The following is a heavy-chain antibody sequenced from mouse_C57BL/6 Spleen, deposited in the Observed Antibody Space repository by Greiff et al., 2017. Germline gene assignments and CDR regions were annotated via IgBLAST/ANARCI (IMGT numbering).Heavy chain of an antibody. CDR2: IDPSDSDT. V-gene: IGHV1-69*02. D-gene: IGHD2-1*01. J-gene: IGHJ3*01. CDR1: GYTFTSYW. CDR3: ASEGNSDWLDY. Sequence: QVQLQQPGAELVKPGASVKLSCKASGYTFTSYWMHWVKQRPGQGLEWIGRIDPSDSDTNYNQKFKGKATLTVDKSSSTAYMQLSSLTSEASAVYYCASEGNSDWLDYWGQGTPVTVSA.